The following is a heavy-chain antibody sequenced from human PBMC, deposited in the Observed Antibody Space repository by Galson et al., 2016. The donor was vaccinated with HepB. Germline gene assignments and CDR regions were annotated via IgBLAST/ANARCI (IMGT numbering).Heavy chain of an antibody. CDR1: GYTFTDYY. CDR2: INTKTGGT. CDR3: ARNFRKYATPIDL. D-gene: IGHD2-15*01. J-gene: IGHJ5*02. Sequence: SVKVSCKASGYTFTDYYIHWARQAPGQGLEWMGRINTKTGGTEYAQNFLGRVTMTLDMSISTAYMQMSSLRTDDTAIYFCARNFRKYATPIDLWGQGTRVTVSS. V-gene: IGHV1-2*06.